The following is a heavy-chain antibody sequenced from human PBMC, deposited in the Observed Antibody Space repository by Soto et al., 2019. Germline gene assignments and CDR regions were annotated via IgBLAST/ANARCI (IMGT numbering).Heavy chain of an antibody. CDR1: GYNFISYW. V-gene: IGHV5-51*01. CDR2: IYPGDSNT. D-gene: IGHD3-9*01. Sequence: LGESLKISCKGSGYNFISYWIVWVRQMPGKGLEWMGIIYPGDSNTRYSPSFQGQVSISADKSINTAYLQWSSLKASDTAMYYCARRTADYDILTGYYTSNYYGMDVWGQGTTVTVSS. CDR3: ARRTADYDILTGYYTSNYYGMDV. J-gene: IGHJ6*02.